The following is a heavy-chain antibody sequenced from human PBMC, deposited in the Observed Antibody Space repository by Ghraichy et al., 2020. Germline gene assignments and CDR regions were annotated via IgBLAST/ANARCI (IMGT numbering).Heavy chain of an antibody. Sequence: LRLSCAASGFTFSNAWMSWVRQAPGKGLEWVGRIKSKTDGGTTDYAAPVKGRFTISRDDSKNTLYLQMNSLKTEDTAVYYCTTDIVATDPQGYWGQGTLVTVSS. CDR3: TTDIVATDPQGY. V-gene: IGHV3-15*01. D-gene: IGHD5-12*01. J-gene: IGHJ4*02. CDR2: IKSKTDGGTT. CDR1: GFTFSNAW.